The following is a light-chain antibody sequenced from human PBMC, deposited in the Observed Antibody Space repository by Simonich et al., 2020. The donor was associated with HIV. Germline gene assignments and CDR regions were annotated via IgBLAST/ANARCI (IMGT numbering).Light chain of an antibody. CDR3: CSYAGSRNFWI. CDR1: SSDVGYYNL. V-gene: IGLV2-23*01. CDR2: EGD. J-gene: IGLJ3*02. Sequence: QSALTQPASVSGSPGQSLTISCTETSSDVGYYNLVSWYQQHPGKAPKIIIYEGDKRPSGVSNRFSGSQSGNTASLTISGLQAEDEAGYFCCSYAGSRNFWIFGGGTKLTVL.